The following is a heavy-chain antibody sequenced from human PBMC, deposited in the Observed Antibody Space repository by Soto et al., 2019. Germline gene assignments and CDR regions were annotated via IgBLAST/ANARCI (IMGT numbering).Heavy chain of an antibody. V-gene: IGHV3-30*04. Sequence: SGGSLRLSCAASVFSFSSYSMHWIRQAPGKGLEWVAVISYDGSNKYYADSVKGRFTITRDSSKNTVSLQMNSLRLEDTAVYYCARAPPRGIAAPGTWGSGMDVWGQGTTVTVSS. CDR2: ISYDGSNK. CDR3: ARAPPRGIAAPGTWGSGMDV. D-gene: IGHD6-13*01. J-gene: IGHJ6*02. CDR1: VFSFSSYS.